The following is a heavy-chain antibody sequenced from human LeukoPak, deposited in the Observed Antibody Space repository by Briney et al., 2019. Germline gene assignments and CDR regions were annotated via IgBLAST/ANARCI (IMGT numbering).Heavy chain of an antibody. CDR1: GFTFSSYW. D-gene: IGHD3-22*01. V-gene: IGHV3-7*01. CDR2: IMQVGREK. CDR3: ARDWLWYYYDSSGAQRADAFDI. Sequence: GGSLRLSCAASGFTFSSYWMSWVRRAPGKGWGGVATIMQVGREKYYVGSVKGRFTISRDNAKNSLYLQMNSLRAEDTAVYYCARDWLWYYYDSSGAQRADAFDIWGQGTMVTVSS. J-gene: IGHJ3*02.